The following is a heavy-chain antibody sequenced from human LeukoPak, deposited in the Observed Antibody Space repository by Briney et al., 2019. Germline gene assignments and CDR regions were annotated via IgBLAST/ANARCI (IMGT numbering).Heavy chain of an antibody. V-gene: IGHV3-23*01. CDR3: AKWGDYDVLTGYYVPDY. CDR2: ILGSGGST. Sequence: GASLRPSCAASGSTFSNYAMSWVRQAPGKGLKWVSAILGSGGSTYYADSVKGRFTVSRDNSKSTLYLQMNSLRAEDTALYYCAKWGDYDVLTGYYVPDYWGQGTLVTVSS. D-gene: IGHD3-9*01. J-gene: IGHJ4*02. CDR1: GSTFSNYA.